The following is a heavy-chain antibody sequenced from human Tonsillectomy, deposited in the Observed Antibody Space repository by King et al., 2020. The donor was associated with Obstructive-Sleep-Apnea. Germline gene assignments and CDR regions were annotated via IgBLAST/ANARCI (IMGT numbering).Heavy chain of an antibody. D-gene: IGHD6-19*01. J-gene: IGHJ4*02. Sequence: TLQESGPALVKPTETLTLTCSVSGFSLSIPRMGVSWIRQPPGKALEWLAHIFSNDGKSYSTSLKNRLTISRGTSKSQVVLTMTNMDPVDSATYYCARETYTSGWYGYYFDYWGQGTLVTVSS. V-gene: IGHV2-26*01. CDR2: IFSNDGK. CDR1: GFSLSIPRMG. CDR3: ARETYTSGWYGYYFDY.